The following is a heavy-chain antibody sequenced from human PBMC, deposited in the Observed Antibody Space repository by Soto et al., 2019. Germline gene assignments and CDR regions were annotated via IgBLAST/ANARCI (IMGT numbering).Heavy chain of an antibody. CDR2: IYYSGST. J-gene: IGHJ3*02. Sequence: SETLSLTCTVSGGSISSGDYYWSWIRQPPGKGLEWIGYIYYSGSTYYNPSLKSRVTISVDTSKNQFSLKLSSVTAADTAVYYCASETYYYDSSGGGAFDIWGQGTMVTVSS. D-gene: IGHD3-22*01. CDR3: ASETYYYDSSGGGAFDI. CDR1: GGSISSGDYY. V-gene: IGHV4-30-4*01.